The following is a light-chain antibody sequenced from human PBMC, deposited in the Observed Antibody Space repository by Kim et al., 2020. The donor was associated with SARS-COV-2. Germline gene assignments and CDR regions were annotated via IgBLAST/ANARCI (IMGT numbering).Light chain of an antibody. Sequence: QSALTQPRSVSGSPGQSVTISCTGTSSDVGNYDLVSWYQQFPGKAPTLMICDVNKRPSGVPDRFSGSKSGNTASLTISGLQAGDEADYYCCSYAGPYTWRFGGGTQLTVL. J-gene: IGLJ3*02. CDR2: DVN. CDR3: CSYAGPYTWR. V-gene: IGLV2-11*01. CDR1: SSDVGNYDL.